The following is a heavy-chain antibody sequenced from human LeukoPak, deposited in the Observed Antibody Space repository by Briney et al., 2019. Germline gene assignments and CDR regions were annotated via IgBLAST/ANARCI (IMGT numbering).Heavy chain of an antibody. V-gene: IGHV4-59*01. CDR3: ARGSAAAGLFFDY. D-gene: IGHD6-13*01. Sequence: SETLSLTCTVSGGSISSYYWSWIRQPPGKGLEWIGYIYYSGSTNYNPSLKSRVTISVDTSKNQFSLKLSSVTAADTAAYYCARGSAAAGLFFDYWGQGTLVTVPS. CDR1: GGSISSYY. CDR2: IYYSGST. J-gene: IGHJ4*02.